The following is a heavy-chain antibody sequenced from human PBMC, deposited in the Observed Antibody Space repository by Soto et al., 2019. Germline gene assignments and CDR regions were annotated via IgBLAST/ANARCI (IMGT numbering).Heavy chain of an antibody. Sequence: PGGSLRLSCSASGFAFSGHTMNWVRQAPGKGLEWVAYIGNPLDTIYYADSVKGRFIISRDDAMKSVFLHMSSLRDDDTAVYYCARGDCSGGSCYGIDVWGRWTTVTVSS. D-gene: IGHD2-15*01. CDR2: IGNPLDTI. CDR3: ARGDCSGGSCYGIDV. V-gene: IGHV3-48*02. J-gene: IGHJ6*02. CDR1: GFAFSGHT.